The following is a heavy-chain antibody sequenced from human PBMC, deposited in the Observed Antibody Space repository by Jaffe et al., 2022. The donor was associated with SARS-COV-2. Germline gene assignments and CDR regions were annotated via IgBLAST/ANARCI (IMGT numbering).Heavy chain of an antibody. V-gene: IGHV3-23*04. CDR3: AKGHLFPYSPDI. D-gene: IGHD1-26*01. J-gene: IGHJ3*02. CDR2: INGGGEGV. Sequence: EVQLVESGGGLVQSGGSRRLSCTASGFTFSSYPMSWVRQAPGKGLEWVSTINGGGEGVNHADSVKGRFTISRDNSKNTLYLQMNGLRAEDTAVYYCAKGHLFPYSPDIWGHGTKVTVSS. CDR1: GFTFSSYP.